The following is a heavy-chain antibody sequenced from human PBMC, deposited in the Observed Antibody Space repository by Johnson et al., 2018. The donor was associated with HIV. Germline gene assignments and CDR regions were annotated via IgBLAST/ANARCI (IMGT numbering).Heavy chain of an antibody. CDR1: GFTVSSNY. J-gene: IGHJ3*02. CDR2: ISLGGST. V-gene: IGHV3-66*02. CDR3: ARDQSGSYVWWAHDAFDI. Sequence: VQLVESGGGLVQPGGSLRLTCAASGFTVSSNYMRWVRQAPGKGLEWVSVISLGGSTYDADSVKGRFTIVRDNSKNTLYLQMNSLRAEDTAVYYCARDQSGSYVWWAHDAFDIWGQGTMVTVSS. D-gene: IGHD1-26*01.